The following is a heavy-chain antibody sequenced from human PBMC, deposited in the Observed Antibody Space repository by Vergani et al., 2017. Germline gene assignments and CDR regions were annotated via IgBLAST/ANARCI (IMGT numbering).Heavy chain of an antibody. CDR3: TTDPRYCGDGSCYWLRDHHYYGMDV. CDR2: IKSKFDRGTT. J-gene: IGHJ6*02. CDR1: GFSFRNAW. D-gene: IGHD2-21*01. Sequence: EVQLVESGGGIVKPGGSLRLSCVASGFSFRNAWMNWVRRTPGKGLEWVGRIKSKFDRGTTDYAAAVKGRLTISRDDSKNTLFLQMNGLKTEDIGVYYCTTDPRYCGDGSCYWLRDHHYYGMDVWGQGTTVTVSS. V-gene: IGHV3-15*07.